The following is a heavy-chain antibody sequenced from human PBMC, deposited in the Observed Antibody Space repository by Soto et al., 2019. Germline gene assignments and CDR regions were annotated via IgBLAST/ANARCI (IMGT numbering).Heavy chain of an antibody. Sequence: PGGSLRLSCAVSGFTFSNYAISWVRQAPGKGLEWVSIISGGGDTSYYADSVKGRFTISRDNAKNSLYLQMNSLTAEDTAVYYCARAGYSSGWRFDYWGQGTLVTVSS. V-gene: IGHV3-11*04. D-gene: IGHD6-19*01. CDR3: ARAGYSSGWRFDY. J-gene: IGHJ4*02. CDR2: ISGGGDTS. CDR1: GFTFSNYA.